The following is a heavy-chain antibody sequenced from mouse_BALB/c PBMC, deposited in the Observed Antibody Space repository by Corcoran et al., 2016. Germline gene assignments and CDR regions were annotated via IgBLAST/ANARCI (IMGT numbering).Heavy chain of an antibody. CDR1: GFDFSRYW. J-gene: IGHJ4*01. Sequence: EVKLLESGGGLVQPGGSLNLSCAASGFDFSRYWMSWARQAPGKGQEWIGEINPGSSTINYTPSLKDKFIISRDNAKNTLYLQMSKVRSEDTALYYCARLGGSSYGDAMDYWGQGTSVTVSS. V-gene: IGHV4-2*02. CDR2: INPGSSTI. CDR3: ARLGGSSYGDAMDY. D-gene: IGHD1-1*01.